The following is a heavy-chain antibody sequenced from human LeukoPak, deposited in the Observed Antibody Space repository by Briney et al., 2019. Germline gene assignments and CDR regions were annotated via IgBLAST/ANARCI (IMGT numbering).Heavy chain of an antibody. J-gene: IGHJ4*02. V-gene: IGHV1-18*01. CDR1: GYTFTSYG. CDR2: ISAYNGNT. CDR3: ARVRNIAAAAYFDY. Sequence: GASVKVSCKASGYTFTSYGISWVRQAPGQGLEWMGLISAYNGNTNYAQKLQGRVTMTTDTSTSTAYMELRSLRSDDTAVYYCARVRNIAAAAYFDYWGQGTLVTVSS. D-gene: IGHD6-13*01.